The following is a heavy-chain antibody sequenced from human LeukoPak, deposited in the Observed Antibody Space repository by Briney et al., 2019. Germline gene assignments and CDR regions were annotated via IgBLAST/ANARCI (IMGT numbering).Heavy chain of an antibody. V-gene: IGHV4-38-2*02. CDR2: IYHSGST. J-gene: IGHJ5*02. Sequence: SETLSLTCTVSGYSISSGYYWGWIRQPPGKGLEWIGSIYHSGSTYYNPSLKSRVTLSVDTSKNQFSLKLSSVTAADTAVYYCANSSWYDDWFDPWGQGTLVTVSS. D-gene: IGHD6-13*01. CDR3: ANSSWYDDWFDP. CDR1: GYSISSGYY.